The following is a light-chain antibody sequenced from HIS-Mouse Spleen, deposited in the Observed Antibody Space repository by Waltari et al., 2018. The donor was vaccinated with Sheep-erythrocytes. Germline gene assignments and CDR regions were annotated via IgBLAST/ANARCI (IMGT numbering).Light chain of an antibody. CDR2: AES. Sequence: DIQMTQSPSSLSASVGDRVTITCRASQSISSYLNWYQQKPGKAPKLLTYAESSLQSGVPSRFSGSGSGTEFTLTISSLQPEDFATYYCQQSYSTPQFTFGPGTKVDIK. CDR1: QSISSY. J-gene: IGKJ3*01. CDR3: QQSYSTPQFT. V-gene: IGKV1-39*01.